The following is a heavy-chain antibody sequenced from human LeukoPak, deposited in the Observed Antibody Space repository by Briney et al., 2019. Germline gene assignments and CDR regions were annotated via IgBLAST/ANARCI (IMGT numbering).Heavy chain of an antibody. CDR2: IYTSWST. D-gene: IGHD5-12*01. CDR3: ARGLTPSPRGYSGYGKNYYYYYMDV. V-gene: IGHV4-4*07. CDR1: GDSINSYY. J-gene: IGHJ6*03. Sequence: PSETLTLTCTVSGDSINSYYWRWLRQPAGKGLEWIGRIYTSWSTNYNPSLKSRVTMSVDTSKNHFSLKLSSVTAADTAVYYCARGLTPSPRGYSGYGKNYYYYYMDVWGKGTTVTVSS.